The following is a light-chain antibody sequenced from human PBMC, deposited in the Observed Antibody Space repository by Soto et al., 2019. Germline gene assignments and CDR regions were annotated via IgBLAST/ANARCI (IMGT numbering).Light chain of an antibody. CDR2: LNSDGSH. J-gene: IGLJ7*01. V-gene: IGLV4-69*01. CDR3: QTWGTHAV. CDR1: SGHSSYA. Sequence: QSVLTQSPSASASLGASVKLTCTLSSGHSSYAIARHQQQPEKGPRYLMKLNSDGSHSKGDGIPDRFSGSSSGAERYLTISSLQSEDEADYYCQTWGTHAVFGGGTQLTVL.